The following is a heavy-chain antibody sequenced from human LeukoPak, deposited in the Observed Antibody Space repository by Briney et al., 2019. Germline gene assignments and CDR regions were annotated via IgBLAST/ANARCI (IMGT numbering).Heavy chain of an antibody. CDR3: ARGGEWLDPERTPVDY. CDR1: GFTFSSYA. V-gene: IGHV3-30-3*01. J-gene: IGHJ4*02. D-gene: IGHD6-19*01. CDR2: ISYDGSNK. Sequence: GRSLRLSCAASGFTFSSYAMHWVRQAPGKGLEWVAVISYDGSNKYYADSVKGRFTISRDNSKNTLYLQMNSLRAEDTAVYYCARGGEWLDPERTPVDYWGQGTLVTVSS.